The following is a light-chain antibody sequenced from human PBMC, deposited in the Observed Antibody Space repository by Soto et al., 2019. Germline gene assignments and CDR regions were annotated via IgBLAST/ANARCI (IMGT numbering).Light chain of an antibody. CDR1: RNVSIY. CDR3: QQSYTMPS. CDR2: ATS. Sequence: EIPLTQSPSSLAASVGDRLTLTCRASRNVSIYLNWYQHKPGKGPTLLIHATSNLQIGVPSRFSGSGSGTECTLTISSMEPEDFGTYYCQQSYTMPSFGQWTRLVIK. V-gene: IGKV1-39*01. J-gene: IGKJ5*01.